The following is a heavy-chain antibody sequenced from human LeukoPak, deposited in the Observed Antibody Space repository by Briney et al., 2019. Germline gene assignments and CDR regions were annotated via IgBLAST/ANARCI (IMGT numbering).Heavy chain of an antibody. J-gene: IGHJ3*02. V-gene: IGHV4-59*01. CDR1: GGSISSYY. Sequence: SETLSLTCTVSGGSISSYYWSWIRQPPGKGLEWIGYIYYSGSTNYNPSLKSRVTISVDTSKNQFSLKLSSVTAADTAVYYCARVRIDAFDIWGQGTMVTVSS. CDR2: IYYSGST. CDR3: ARVRIDAFDI.